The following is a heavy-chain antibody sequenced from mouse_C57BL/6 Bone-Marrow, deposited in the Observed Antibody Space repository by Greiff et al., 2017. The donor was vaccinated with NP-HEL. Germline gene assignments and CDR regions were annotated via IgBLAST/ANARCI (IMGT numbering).Heavy chain of an antibody. CDR1: GYTFTNYW. D-gene: IGHD2-3*01. J-gene: IGHJ2*01. CDR2: IYPGGGYT. V-gene: IGHV1-63*01. Sequence: VQLQQSGAELVRPGTSVKMSCKASGYTFTNYWIGWAKQRPGHGLEWSGDIYPGGGYTNYNEKFKGKATLTADKSSSTAYMQFSSLTSEDSAIYYCARFGYYDGYYDYFDYWGQGTTLTVSS. CDR3: ARFGYYDGYYDYFDY.